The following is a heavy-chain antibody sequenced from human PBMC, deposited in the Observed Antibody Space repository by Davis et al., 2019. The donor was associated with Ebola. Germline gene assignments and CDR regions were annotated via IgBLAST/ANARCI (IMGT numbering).Heavy chain of an antibody. Sequence: SVKVSCKASGGTFSSYAISWVRQAPGQGLEWMGGIIPIFGTANYAQKFQGRVTFTADESTSTAYMELRSLRSEDTAVYYCASVTTVTTRGLFDYWGQGTLVTVSS. J-gene: IGHJ4*02. CDR3: ASVTTVTTRGLFDY. CDR2: IIPIFGTA. V-gene: IGHV1-69*13. CDR1: GGTFSSYA. D-gene: IGHD4-17*01.